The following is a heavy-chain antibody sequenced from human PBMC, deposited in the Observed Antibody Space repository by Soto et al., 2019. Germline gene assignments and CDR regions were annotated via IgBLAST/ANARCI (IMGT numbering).Heavy chain of an antibody. Sequence: PGESLKISCKGSGYSFRDYWIGWVRQMPGKGLEWMGIIYPGDSDTRYSPSFQGQVTISADKSISTAYLQWSSLKASDTAIYYCTRLLVESYGSVSTPYYWGRGTLVTVSS. CDR2: IYPGDSDT. CDR1: GYSFRDYW. CDR3: TRLLVESYGSVSTPYY. V-gene: IGHV5-51*01. D-gene: IGHD3-10*01. J-gene: IGHJ4*02.